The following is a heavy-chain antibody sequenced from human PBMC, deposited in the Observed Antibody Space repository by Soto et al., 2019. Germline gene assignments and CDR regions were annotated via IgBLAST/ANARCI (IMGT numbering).Heavy chain of an antibody. J-gene: IGHJ4*02. D-gene: IGHD6-13*01. CDR1: GFTFNTYA. V-gene: IGHV3-23*01. CDR2: ISGSGTTA. CDR3: AKGGQQHRPKFYFDS. Sequence: GGSLRLSCAASGFTFNTYAMAWVRQAPGRGLEWVSGISGSGTTAFYTDSVKGRFIISRDNSKYSLYMEMNGLRAEDSAVYLCAKGGQQHRPKFYFDSWGQGALVTVSS.